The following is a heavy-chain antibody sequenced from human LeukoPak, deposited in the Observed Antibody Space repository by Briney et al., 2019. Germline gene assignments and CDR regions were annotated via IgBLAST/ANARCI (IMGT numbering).Heavy chain of an antibody. J-gene: IGHJ4*02. CDR2: INPNSGGT. V-gene: IGHV1-2*02. CDR1: GYTFTGYY. Sequence: GASVKGSCKASGYTFTGYYMHWVRQAPGQGLEWMGWINPNSGGTNYAQKFQGRVTMTRDTSISTAYMELSRLRSDDTAVYYCARPYYYDSSGYLVWGQGTLVTVSS. D-gene: IGHD3-22*01. CDR3: ARPYYYDSSGYLV.